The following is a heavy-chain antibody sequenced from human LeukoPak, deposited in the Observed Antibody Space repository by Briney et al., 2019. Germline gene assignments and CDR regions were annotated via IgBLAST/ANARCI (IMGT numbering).Heavy chain of an antibody. V-gene: IGHV3-23*01. CDR1: GFTFSSYA. J-gene: IGHJ5*02. CDR2: ITGSGGGT. D-gene: IGHD6-19*01. CDR3: AKARRQWVVLGWFVR. Sequence: GPSLRLSCAASGFTFSSYAMSCVPEAPGEGLEWVSAITGSGGGTYYADSVKGRFTISRDNSKTTLYLQINSLRAEDTAVYYCAKARRQWVVLGWFVRWGEGTLVSVSS.